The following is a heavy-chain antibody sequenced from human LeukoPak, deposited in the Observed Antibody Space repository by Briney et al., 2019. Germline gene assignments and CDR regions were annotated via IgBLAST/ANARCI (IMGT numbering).Heavy chain of an antibody. J-gene: IGHJ4*02. V-gene: IGHV3-21*01. CDR1: GFTFSSYS. CDR3: ARGGITIFGVVIQYYFDY. Sequence: GGSLRLSCASSGFTFSSYSMNWVRQAPGKGLEWVSSISSSSSYIYYADSVKGRFTISRDNAKNSLYLQMNSLRAEDTAVYYCARGGITIFGVVIQYYFDYWGQGTLVTVSS. CDR2: ISSSSSYI. D-gene: IGHD3-3*01.